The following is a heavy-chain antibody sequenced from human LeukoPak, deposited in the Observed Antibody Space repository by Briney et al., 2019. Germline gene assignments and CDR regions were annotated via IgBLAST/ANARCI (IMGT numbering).Heavy chain of an antibody. Sequence: GGSLRLSCAASGLTFSSYSMNWVRQAPGKGLEWVSFISTSGSTMYYADSVKGRFTVSRDNAKNSLYLQMNSLRAEDTAVYYCARDPQNSWGLFDYWGQGTLVTVSS. D-gene: IGHD4-23*01. CDR2: ISTSGSTM. CDR1: GLTFSSYS. J-gene: IGHJ4*02. V-gene: IGHV3-48*04. CDR3: ARDPQNSWGLFDY.